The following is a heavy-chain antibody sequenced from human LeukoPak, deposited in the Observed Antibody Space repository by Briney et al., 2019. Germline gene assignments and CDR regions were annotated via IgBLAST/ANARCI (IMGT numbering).Heavy chain of an antibody. CDR1: GFTFGNYG. V-gene: IGHV3-20*04. CDR2: INWNGGST. D-gene: IGHD2-21*02. J-gene: IGHJ4*02. Sequence: GGSLRLSCAASGFTFGNYGMSWVRQAPGKGLEWVSGINWNGGSTGYADSVEGRFTISRDNAKNSQYLQMNSLRVEDTALYYCARAQTYGDPSLLLDYWGQGTLVTVSS. CDR3: ARAQTYGDPSLLLDY.